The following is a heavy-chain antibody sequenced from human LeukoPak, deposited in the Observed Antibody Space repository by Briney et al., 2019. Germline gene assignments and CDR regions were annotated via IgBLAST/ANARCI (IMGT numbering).Heavy chain of an antibody. V-gene: IGHV4-39*01. CDR2: IYYSGST. J-gene: IGHJ4*02. CDR3: ARLGYSVSWTDC. D-gene: IGHD6-13*01. Sequence: SETLSLTCTVSGGSISSTSHYWGWIRQLPGKGLEWIGSIYYSGSTYYNPSLKSRVTISVDTSKNQFSLRLSSVTAADMAVYFCARLGYSVSWTDCWGQGTLVTVSS. CDR1: GGSISSTSHY.